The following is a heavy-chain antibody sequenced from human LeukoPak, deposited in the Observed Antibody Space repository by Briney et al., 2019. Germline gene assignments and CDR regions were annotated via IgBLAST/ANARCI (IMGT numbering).Heavy chain of an antibody. D-gene: IGHD3-3*01. V-gene: IGHV3-7*01. J-gene: IGHJ4*02. Sequence: GGSLRLSCAASGFTFTNYWMSWVRQAPGKGLELVANIKQDRSEKYYVDSVKGRFTISRDNAKNPLYLQMNSLRAEDTAVYYCARLREIPVFGVVTKSTSYFDYWGQGTLVTVSS. CDR2: IKQDRSEK. CDR1: GFTFTNYW. CDR3: ARLREIPVFGVVTKSTSYFDY.